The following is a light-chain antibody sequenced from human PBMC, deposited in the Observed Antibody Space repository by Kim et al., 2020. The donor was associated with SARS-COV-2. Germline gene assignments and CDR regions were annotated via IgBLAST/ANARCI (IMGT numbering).Light chain of an antibody. CDR2: GAS. V-gene: IGKV3-20*01. Sequence: SPGERATLAGRASQSVSSSYLAWYQQKPGQAPRLLIYGASSRATGMPDRFSGSGSGTDFTLTISRLEPEDFAVYYCQQYGSSPLTFGGGTKVEIK. CDR3: QQYGSSPLT. J-gene: IGKJ4*01. CDR1: QSVSSSY.